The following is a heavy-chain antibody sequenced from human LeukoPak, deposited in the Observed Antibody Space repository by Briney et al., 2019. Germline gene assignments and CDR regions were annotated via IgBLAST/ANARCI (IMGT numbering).Heavy chain of an antibody. V-gene: IGHV4-59*12. CDR3: ATIHDYGDSNDAFDI. J-gene: IGHJ3*02. Sequence: SETLSLTCTVSGGSISSYYWSWIRQPPGKGLEWIGYIYYSGSTNYNPSLKSRVTISVDTSKNQFSLKLSSVTAADTAVYYCATIHDYGDSNDAFDIWGQGTMVTVSS. CDR1: GGSISSYY. D-gene: IGHD4-17*01. CDR2: IYYSGST.